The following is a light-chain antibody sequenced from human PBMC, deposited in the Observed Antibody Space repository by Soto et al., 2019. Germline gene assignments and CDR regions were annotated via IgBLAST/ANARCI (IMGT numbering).Light chain of an antibody. V-gene: IGKV3-20*01. CDR3: QQYGSSHT. CDR1: QSVSSSY. Sequence: EIVLTQPPGTLSLSPGERATLSCRASQSVSSSYLAWYQQKPGQAPRLLIYGASSRATGIPDRFSGSGSGTDFTLTISRLEPEDFAVYYCQQYGSSHTFGPGTKVDIK. CDR2: GAS. J-gene: IGKJ3*01.